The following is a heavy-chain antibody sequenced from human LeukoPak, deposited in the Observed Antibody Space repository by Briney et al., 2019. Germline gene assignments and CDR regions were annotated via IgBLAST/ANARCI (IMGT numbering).Heavy chain of an antibody. CDR3: AKAPVTTCRGAFCYPFDY. D-gene: IGHD2-15*01. CDR2: IKQDGSEK. J-gene: IGHJ4*02. V-gene: IGHV3-7*01. CDR1: GFTFSTYW. Sequence: GGSLGLSCAASGFTFSTYWMTGVGRAPGKGREWGANIKQDGSEKYYVDSVKGRFTISRDNARKSLYVQMNSLRAEDTAVYYCAKAPVTTCRGAFCYPFDYWGLGTLVTVSS.